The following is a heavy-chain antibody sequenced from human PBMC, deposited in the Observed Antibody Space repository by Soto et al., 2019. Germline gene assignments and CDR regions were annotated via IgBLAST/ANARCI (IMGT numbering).Heavy chain of an antibody. Sequence: ASVKVSCKASGYTFTGYYMHWVRQAPGQGLEWMGWINPNSGGTNYAQKFQGWVTMTRDTSISTAYMELSRLRSDDTAVYYCARSSGPSSKENWFDPWGQGTLVTVSS. V-gene: IGHV1-2*04. J-gene: IGHJ5*02. D-gene: IGHD3-10*01. CDR1: GYTFTGYY. CDR3: ARSSGPSSKENWFDP. CDR2: INPNSGGT.